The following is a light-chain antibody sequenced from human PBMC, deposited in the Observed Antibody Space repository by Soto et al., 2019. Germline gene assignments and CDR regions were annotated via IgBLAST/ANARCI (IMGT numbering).Light chain of an antibody. Sequence: QPVLTQSPSASASLGASVKLTCTLSSGHSSYAIAWHQQQPEKGPRYLMKVNSDGSHNKGDGIPDRFSGFSSGAERYLTISSLQSEDEADYCCQTWGTDFSVVFGGGTKLTVL. CDR2: VNSDGSH. CDR3: QTWGTDFSVV. J-gene: IGLJ2*01. V-gene: IGLV4-69*01. CDR1: SGHSSYA.